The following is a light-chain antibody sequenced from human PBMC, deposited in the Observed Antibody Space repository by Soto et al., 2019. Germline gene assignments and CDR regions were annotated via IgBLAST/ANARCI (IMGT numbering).Light chain of an antibody. Sequence: EIVLTQSPGTLSLSPGERATLSCRASQSVSSNYLAWYQQKPGQAPRPLIHDASSRATGIPDRFSGSGAGTDFTLNISRLESEDFAVYYCQQYGSSPWTFGQGTKVEIK. CDR3: QQYGSSPWT. V-gene: IGKV3-20*01. CDR1: QSVSSNY. J-gene: IGKJ1*01. CDR2: DAS.